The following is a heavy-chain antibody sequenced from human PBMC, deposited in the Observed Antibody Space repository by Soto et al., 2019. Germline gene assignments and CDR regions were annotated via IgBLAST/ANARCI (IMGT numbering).Heavy chain of an antibody. CDR3: AKDYYDSSGFLDY. V-gene: IGHV3-30*18. J-gene: IGHJ4*02. CDR1: GFTFSSYG. D-gene: IGHD3-22*01. CDR2: LSIDGSNE. Sequence: GGSLRLSCAASGFTFSSYGMHWVRQAPGKGLEWVAILSIDGSNEYYADSVKGRFTISRDNSKNTLYLQMNSLRAEDTALYYCAKDYYDSSGFLDYWGQGTLVTVSS.